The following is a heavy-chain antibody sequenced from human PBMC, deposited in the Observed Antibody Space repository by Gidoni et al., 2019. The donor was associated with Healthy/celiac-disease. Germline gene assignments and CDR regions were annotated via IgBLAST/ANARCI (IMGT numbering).Heavy chain of an antibody. J-gene: IGHJ4*02. CDR1: GFTFSSYA. CDR2: ISGRGGST. Sequence: EVQLLESGGGLVQPGGSLRHSCTASGFTFSSYAMCWVRQAPGKGLDWFSAISGRGGSTYYADSVKVRFTISRDNSKNTLYLQMNSLRAEDTAVYYCAKAVVAYYFDYWGQGTLVTVSS. D-gene: IGHD3-22*01. V-gene: IGHV3-23*01. CDR3: AKAVVAYYFDY.